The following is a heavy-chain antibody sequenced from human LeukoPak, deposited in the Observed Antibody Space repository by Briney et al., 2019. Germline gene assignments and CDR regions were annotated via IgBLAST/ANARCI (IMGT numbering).Heavy chain of an antibody. V-gene: IGHV3-23*01. Sequence: GGSLRLSCAASEFTFSTYWMHWVRQAPGKGLEWVSAISGSGGSTYYADSVKGRFTISRDNSKNTLYLQMNSLRAEDTAVYYCAKGVPSYDFWSGYYSRGDYFDYWGQGTLVTVSS. CDR3: AKGVPSYDFWSGYYSRGDYFDY. J-gene: IGHJ4*02. CDR2: ISGSGGST. CDR1: EFTFSTYW. D-gene: IGHD3-3*01.